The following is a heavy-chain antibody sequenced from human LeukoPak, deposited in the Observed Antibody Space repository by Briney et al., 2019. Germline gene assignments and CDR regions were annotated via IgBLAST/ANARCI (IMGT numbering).Heavy chain of an antibody. V-gene: IGHV3-23*01. CDR2: ISGSGGST. J-gene: IGHJ4*02. CDR1: GFTFSSYA. Sequence: GSLRLSCAASGFTFSSYAMSWVRQAPGKGLEWVSAISGSGGSTYYADSVKGRFTISRDNSKNTLYLQMNSLRAEDTAVYYCAKGTARSGRYSGYEIDYWGQGTLVTVSS. CDR3: AKGTARSGRYSGYEIDY. D-gene: IGHD5-12*01.